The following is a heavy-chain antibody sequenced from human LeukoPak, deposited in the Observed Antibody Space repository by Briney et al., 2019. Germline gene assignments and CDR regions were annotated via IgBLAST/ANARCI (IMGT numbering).Heavy chain of an antibody. CDR2: ISSSGSTI. Sequence: GGSLRLSCAASGFTFSSYEMHWVRQAPGKGLEWVSYISSSGSTIYYADSVKGRFTISRDNAKNSLYLQMNSLRAEDTAVYYCAVQRTLWQQVLDHWGQGTLVTVSS. CDR1: GFTFSSYE. J-gene: IGHJ4*02. CDR3: AVQRTLWQQVLDH. D-gene: IGHD5-18*01. V-gene: IGHV3-48*03.